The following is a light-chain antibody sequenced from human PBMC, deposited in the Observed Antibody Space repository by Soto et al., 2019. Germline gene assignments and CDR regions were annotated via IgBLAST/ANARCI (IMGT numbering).Light chain of an antibody. CDR1: QNVTNKY. Sequence: DIVLTQSPGTLSLSPGERATLSCRASQNVTNKYLAWYQQKAGRAPRLLIFGASTRSTGIPDRFSGSGSGTDFTLIISRLEPGDVAVYYGQQYASSFSFGPGTNVHV. CDR2: GAS. V-gene: IGKV3-20*01. J-gene: IGKJ3*01. CDR3: QQYASSFS.